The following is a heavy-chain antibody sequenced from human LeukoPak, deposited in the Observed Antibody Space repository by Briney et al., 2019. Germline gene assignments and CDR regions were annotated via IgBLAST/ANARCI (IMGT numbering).Heavy chain of an antibody. CDR3: ARGDLGYCSSTSCYRVDYFDY. V-gene: IGHV3-33*01. CDR1: GFTFSSYG. D-gene: IGHD2-2*02. J-gene: IGHJ4*02. Sequence: GRSLRLSCAASGFTFSSYGMHWVRQAPGKGLEWVAVIWYDGSNKYYADSVKGRFTISRDNSKNTLYLQMNSLRAEDTAVYYCARGDLGYCSSTSCYRVDYFDYWGQGTLVTVSS. CDR2: IWYDGSNK.